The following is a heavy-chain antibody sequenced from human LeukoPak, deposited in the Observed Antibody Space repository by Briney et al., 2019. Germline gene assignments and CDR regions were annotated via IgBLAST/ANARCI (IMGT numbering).Heavy chain of an antibody. V-gene: IGHV4-34*01. Sequence: SETLSLTCAVYGGSFSGYYWSWIRQPPGKGLEWIGEINHSGSTNYNPSLKSRVTISVDTSKNQFSLKLSSVTAADTAVYYCARVGGTEWATRVPPWGQGTLVTVSS. J-gene: IGHJ5*02. CDR2: INHSGST. CDR1: GGSFSGYY. CDR3: ARVGGTEWATRVPP. D-gene: IGHD5-12*01.